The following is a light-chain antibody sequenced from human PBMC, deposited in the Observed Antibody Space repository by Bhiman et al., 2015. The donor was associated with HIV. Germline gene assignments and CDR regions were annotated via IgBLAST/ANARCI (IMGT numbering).Light chain of an antibody. CDR3: QSVDSSGTYQVV. CDR1: NIGGKS. Sequence: SYELTQPPSVSVAPGETARITCGGSNIGGKSVHWYLQKPGQAPVLVIYYDRDRPSGIPERFSGSSSGTTVTLTISAVQAEDEADYHCQSVDSSGTYQVVFGGGTKLTVL. V-gene: IGLV3-21*01. CDR2: YDR. J-gene: IGLJ2*01.